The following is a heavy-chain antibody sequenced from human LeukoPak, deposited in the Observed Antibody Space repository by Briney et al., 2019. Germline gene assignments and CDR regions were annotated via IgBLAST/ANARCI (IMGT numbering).Heavy chain of an antibody. V-gene: IGHV4-59*01. D-gene: IGHD5-24*01. Sequence: PSETLSLTCTVSGVSISNYYWAWIRQPPGKGLEWIGYIYDTGSTKYNPSLKSRLTISLHTSRNQFSLNLSSLTAADTAIYYCARVRNYPDAFDIWGQGRMVTVSS. CDR3: ARVRNYPDAFDI. CDR1: GVSISNYY. J-gene: IGHJ3*02. CDR2: IYDTGST.